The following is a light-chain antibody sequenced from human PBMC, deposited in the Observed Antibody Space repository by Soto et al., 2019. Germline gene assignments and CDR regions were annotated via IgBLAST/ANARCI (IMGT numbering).Light chain of an antibody. CDR3: QVYGSSPWT. V-gene: IGKV3-20*01. CDR1: QSVTSSY. J-gene: IGKJ1*01. Sequence: IVLTQSPGTLSLSPGESATLSCRASQSVTSSYLAWYQQKPGQAPRLLIYAASSRATGIPDRFSGSGSGTDFTLTISRLEPEDFAVYYCQVYGSSPWTFGQGTKV. CDR2: AAS.